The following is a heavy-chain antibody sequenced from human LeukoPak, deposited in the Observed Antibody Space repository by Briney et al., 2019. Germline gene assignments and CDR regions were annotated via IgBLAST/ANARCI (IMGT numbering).Heavy chain of an antibody. V-gene: IGHV3-30*04. J-gene: IGHJ4*02. Sequence: GMSLRLSCAASGFTFSNYALHWVRQAPGKGLEWVAVILHDGSNKYADSVKGRFTISRDNSKNTLYLQMNSLRAEDTAVYYCAKDGMVRGPSGAFDYWGQGTLVTVSS. D-gene: IGHD3-10*01. CDR3: AKDGMVRGPSGAFDY. CDR2: ILHDGSNK. CDR1: GFTFSNYA.